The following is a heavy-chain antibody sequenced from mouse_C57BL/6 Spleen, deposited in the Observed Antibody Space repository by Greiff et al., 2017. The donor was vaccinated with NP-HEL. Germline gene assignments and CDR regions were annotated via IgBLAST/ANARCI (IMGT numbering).Heavy chain of an antibody. D-gene: IGHD3-2*02. CDR3: AVYSSGYGRVYFDY. J-gene: IGHJ2*01. V-gene: IGHV1-80*01. CDR2: IYPGDGDT. Sequence: QVQLQQSGAELVKPGASVKISCKASGYAFSSYWMNWVKQRPGKGLEWIGQIYPGDGDTNYNGKFKGKATLTADKSSSTAYMQLSSLTSEDSAVYFCAVYSSGYGRVYFDYWGQGTTLTVSS. CDR1: GYAFSSYW.